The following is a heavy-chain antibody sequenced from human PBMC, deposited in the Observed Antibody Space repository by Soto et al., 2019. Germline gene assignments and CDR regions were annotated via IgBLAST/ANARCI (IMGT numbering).Heavy chain of an antibody. Sequence: PSETLSLTCAVYGGYFSGYYWSWIRQPPGKGLEWIGEINHSGSTNYNPSLKSRVTISVDTSKNQFSLKLSSVTAADTAVYYCARIQLRYFDWLSKNNWFDPWGQGTLVTVSS. V-gene: IGHV4-34*01. CDR2: INHSGST. CDR1: GGYFSGYY. CDR3: ARIQLRYFDWLSKNNWFDP. D-gene: IGHD3-9*01. J-gene: IGHJ5*02.